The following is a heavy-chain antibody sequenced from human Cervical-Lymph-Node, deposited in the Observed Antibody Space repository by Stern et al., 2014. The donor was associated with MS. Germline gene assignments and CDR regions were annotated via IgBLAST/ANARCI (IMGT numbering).Heavy chain of an antibody. CDR2: IYYSGST. D-gene: IGHD4-17*01. CDR3: ARQGIVGDYGDPNPFFDY. V-gene: IGHV4-31*01. Sequence: QVQLQESGPGLVKPSQTLSLTCTVSGGSISSGGYYWSWIRQHPGKGLEWIGYIYYSGSTYYNPSLKSLVTISVDTSKNQFSLKLSSVTAADTAVYYCARQGIVGDYGDPNPFFDYWGQGTLVTVSS. J-gene: IGHJ4*02. CDR1: GGSISSGGYY.